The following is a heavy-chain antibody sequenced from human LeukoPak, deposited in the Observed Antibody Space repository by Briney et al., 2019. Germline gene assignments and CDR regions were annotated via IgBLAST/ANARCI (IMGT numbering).Heavy chain of an antibody. CDR2: IGTAGDT. J-gene: IGHJ4*02. Sequence: GGSLRLSCAASGFTFSSYDIHWVCQATGKGLEWVSGIGTAGDTYYPDSVKGRFTISRENAKNSLYLQMNSLRVGDTAVYYCARVSYSSGQPYDYWGQGTLVTVSS. CDR1: GFTFSSYD. CDR3: ARVSYSSGQPYDY. D-gene: IGHD6-19*01. V-gene: IGHV3-13*01.